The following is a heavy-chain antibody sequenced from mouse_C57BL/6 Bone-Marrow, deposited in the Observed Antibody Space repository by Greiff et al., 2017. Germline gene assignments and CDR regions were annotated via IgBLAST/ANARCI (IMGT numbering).Heavy chain of an antibody. CDR1: GYTFTSYW. D-gene: IGHD2-1*01. Sequence: QVQLQQPGAELVKPGASVKLSCKASGYTFTSYWMQWVKQRPGQGLEWIGEIDPSDSYTNYNQKFKGKATLTVDTSSSTAYMQLSSLTSEDSAVYYCARAVYYGNYESAYWGQGTLVTVSA. CDR3: ARAVYYGNYESAY. CDR2: IDPSDSYT. V-gene: IGHV1-50*01. J-gene: IGHJ3*01.